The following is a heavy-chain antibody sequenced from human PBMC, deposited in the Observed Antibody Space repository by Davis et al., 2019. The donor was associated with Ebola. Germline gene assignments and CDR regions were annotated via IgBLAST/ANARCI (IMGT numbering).Heavy chain of an antibody. V-gene: IGHV3-30-3*01. CDR2: ISYDGSNK. CDR3: ARERYPHDYGDYHAGMDV. J-gene: IGHJ6*04. Sequence: GESLKISCAASGFTFSSYAMHWVRQAPGKGLEWVAVISYDGSNKYYADSVKGRFTISRDNSKNTLYLQMNSLRAEDTAVYYCARERYPHDYGDYHAGMDVWGKGTTVTVSS. D-gene: IGHD4-17*01. CDR1: GFTFSSYA.